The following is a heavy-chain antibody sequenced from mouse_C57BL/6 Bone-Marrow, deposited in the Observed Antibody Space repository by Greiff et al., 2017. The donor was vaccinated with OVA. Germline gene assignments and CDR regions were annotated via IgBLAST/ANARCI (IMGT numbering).Heavy chain of an antibody. Sequence: EVQGVESGGGLVKPGGSLKLSCAASGFTFSSYAMSWVRQTPEKRLEWVATISDGGSYTYYPDNVKGRFTISRDHAKNNLYLQMSHLKSEDTAMYYCARDYYGSSHYAMDYWGQGTSVTVSS. CDR1: GFTFSSYA. CDR2: ISDGGSYT. CDR3: ARDYYGSSHYAMDY. V-gene: IGHV5-4*01. D-gene: IGHD1-1*01. J-gene: IGHJ4*01.